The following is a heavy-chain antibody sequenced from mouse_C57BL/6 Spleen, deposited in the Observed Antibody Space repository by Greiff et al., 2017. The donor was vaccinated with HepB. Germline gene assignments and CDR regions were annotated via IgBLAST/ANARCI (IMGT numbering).Heavy chain of an antibody. CDR3: ARVPYAMDY. CDR1: GFTFSSYA. J-gene: IGHJ4*01. V-gene: IGHV5-4*03. CDR2: ISDGGSYT. Sequence: EVMLVESGGGLVKPGGSLKLSCAASGFTFSSYAMSWVRQTPEKRLEWVATISDGGSYTYYPDNVKGRFTISRDNAKNNLYLQMSHLKSEDTAMYYCARVPYAMDYWGQGTSVTVSS.